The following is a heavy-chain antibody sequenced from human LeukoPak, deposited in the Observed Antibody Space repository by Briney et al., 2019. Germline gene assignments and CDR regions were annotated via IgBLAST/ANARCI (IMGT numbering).Heavy chain of an antibody. Sequence: PSETLSLTCTVSGGSIGSGGYYWSWLRQHPGKGLEWIGYIYYSGSTYYNPSLKSRVTISVDTSKNQFSLKLSSVTAADTAVYYCARGVGVTTASYYYYYGMDVWGQGTTATVSS. CDR1: GGSIGSGGYY. J-gene: IGHJ6*02. V-gene: IGHV4-31*03. CDR3: ARGVGVTTASYYYYYGMDV. D-gene: IGHD4-17*01. CDR2: IYYSGST.